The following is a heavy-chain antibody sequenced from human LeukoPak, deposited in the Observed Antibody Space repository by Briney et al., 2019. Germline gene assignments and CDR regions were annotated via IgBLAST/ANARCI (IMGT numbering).Heavy chain of an antibody. J-gene: IGHJ4*02. Sequence: GGSLRLSCAASGFTFSSHAMNWVRQAPGKGLEWVSAISVTGGNTYYADSVKGRFTISRDNSKYTVYLQMNSLRAEDTAVYCCAKDPGTVTTYFGYYFDYWGQGTLVTVSA. CDR3: AKDPGTVTTYFGYYFDY. D-gene: IGHD4-17*01. CDR1: GFTFSSHA. V-gene: IGHV3-23*01. CDR2: ISVTGGNT.